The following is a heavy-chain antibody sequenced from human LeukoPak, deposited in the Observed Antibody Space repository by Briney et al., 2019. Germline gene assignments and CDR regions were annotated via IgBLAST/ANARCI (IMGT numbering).Heavy chain of an antibody. V-gene: IGHV6-1*01. CDR2: TYYRSKWKN. CDR3: AREGRGAEAAFDY. CDR1: GDSVSSNSAV. D-gene: IGHD6-19*01. Sequence: SQTLSLTCAISGDSVSSNSAVWNWIRQSPSRGLEWLGRTYYRSKWKNDYAVSVKSRITVNPDTSKNQFSLQLNSVTPDDTAVYYCAREGRGAEAAFDYWGQGTLVTVSS. J-gene: IGHJ4*02.